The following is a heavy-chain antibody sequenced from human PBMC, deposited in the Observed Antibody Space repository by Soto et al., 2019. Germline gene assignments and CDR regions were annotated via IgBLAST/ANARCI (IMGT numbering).Heavy chain of an antibody. CDR2: INHSGST. CDR3: ARDIVTMVRGVIQNYYYYYMDV. CDR1: GGSFSGYY. D-gene: IGHD3-10*01. Sequence: SETLSLTCAVYGGSFSGYYWSWIRQPPGKGLEWIGEINHSGSTNYNPSLKSRVTISVDTSKNQLSLKLSSVTAADTAVYYCARDIVTMVRGVIQNYYYYYMDVWGKGTTVTVSS. V-gene: IGHV4-34*01. J-gene: IGHJ6*03.